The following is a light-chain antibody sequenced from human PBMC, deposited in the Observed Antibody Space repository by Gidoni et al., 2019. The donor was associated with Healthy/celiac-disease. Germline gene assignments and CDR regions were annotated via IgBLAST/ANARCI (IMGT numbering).Light chain of an antibody. CDR3: QQRSNWQLT. Sequence: EIVLTQSPATLSLSPGERATLSCRASQRVSSDLAWYQQKPGQAPRLLIYDASNRATGIPARFSGSGSGTDFTLTISSLEPEDFAVYYCQQRSNWQLTFGGGTKVEIK. CDR1: QRVSSD. J-gene: IGKJ4*01. CDR2: DAS. V-gene: IGKV3-11*01.